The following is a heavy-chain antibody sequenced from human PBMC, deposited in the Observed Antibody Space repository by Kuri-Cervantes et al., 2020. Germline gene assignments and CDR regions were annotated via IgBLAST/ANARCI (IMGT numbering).Heavy chain of an antibody. V-gene: IGHV3-30-3*01. CDR1: GFTFSSYA. Sequence: GESLKISCAASGFTFSSYAMHWVRQAPGKGLEWVAVISYDGSNKYYADSVKGRFTISRDNSKNTLYLQMNSLRAEDTAVYYCARHKYSSSYFDYWGQGTLVTVSS. J-gene: IGHJ4*02. CDR3: ARHKYSSSYFDY. D-gene: IGHD2-15*01. CDR2: ISYDGSNK.